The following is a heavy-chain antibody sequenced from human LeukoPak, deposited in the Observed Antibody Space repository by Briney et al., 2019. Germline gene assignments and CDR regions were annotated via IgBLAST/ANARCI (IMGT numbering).Heavy chain of an antibody. CDR1: GGSISTYF. J-gene: IGHJ6*03. CDR2: IYYSGST. Sequence: SETLSLTCTVSGGSISTYFWTWIRQPPGKGLEWVGYIYYSGSTHYNSSLKSRVSISIDTSNNQFSLQLNSVTAADTAVYYCARSSKTYYMDVWGRGTTATVSS. CDR3: ARSSKTYYMDV. V-gene: IGHV4-59*13.